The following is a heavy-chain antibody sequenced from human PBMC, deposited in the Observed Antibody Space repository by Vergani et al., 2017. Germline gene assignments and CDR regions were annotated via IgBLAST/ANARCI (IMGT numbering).Heavy chain of an antibody. CDR2: IIPIFGTA. J-gene: IGHJ6*02. CDR3: ARDGSGSYPYFYYYGLDV. V-gene: IGHV1-69*13. Sequence: QGQLAQSGAEVKKPGSSVKVSCKASGGTFSSYAISWVRQAPGQGLEWMGRIIPIFGTANYAQKFQGRVTITADESTSTAYMELSSLRSEDTAVYYCARDGSGSYPYFYYYGLDVWGQGTAVTVSS. D-gene: IGHD3-10*01. CDR1: GGTFSSYA.